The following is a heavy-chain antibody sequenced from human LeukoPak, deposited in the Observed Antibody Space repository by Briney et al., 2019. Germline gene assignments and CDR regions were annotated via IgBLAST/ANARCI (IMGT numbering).Heavy chain of an antibody. D-gene: IGHD6-19*01. CDR2: ISSSGNTI. Sequence: DPGGSLRLSCAASGFTFSDYYMGWIRQAPGKGLEWVSYISSSGNTIYYADSVKGRFTVSRDNAKKSLFLQMNSLRAEDTAVYYCARDAYGSLLDYWGQGTLVTVSS. CDR3: ARDAYGSLLDY. CDR1: GFTFSDYY. V-gene: IGHV3-11*01. J-gene: IGHJ4*02.